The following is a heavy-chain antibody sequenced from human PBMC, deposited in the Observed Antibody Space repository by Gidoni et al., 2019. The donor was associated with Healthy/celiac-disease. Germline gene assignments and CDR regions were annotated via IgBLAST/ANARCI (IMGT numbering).Heavy chain of an antibody. CDR3: ARTYYYGSGSYYNVNWFDP. V-gene: IGHV4-39*01. CDR2: IYYSGST. CDR1: GGSLSIRSYY. Sequence: QLQLQQPGPGLVKPSETLFLPCTVSGGSLSIRSYYCGLTRQPPGKRLEWIGSIYYSGSTYYNPSLKSRVTISVDTTKNQFSLKLSSVTDADTAVYYWARTYYYGSGSYYNVNWFDPWGQGTLVTVSS. D-gene: IGHD3-10*01. J-gene: IGHJ5*02.